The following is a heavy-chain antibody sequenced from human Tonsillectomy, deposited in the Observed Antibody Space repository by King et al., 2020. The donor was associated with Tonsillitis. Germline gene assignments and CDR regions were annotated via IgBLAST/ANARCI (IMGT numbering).Heavy chain of an antibody. D-gene: IGHD2-15*01. V-gene: IGHV3-30*02. CDR1: GLILSDFG. CDR2: MRYEGVSK. J-gene: IGHJ3*02. Sequence: VQLVESGGGVVQPGGSLKLSCEASGLILSDFGVHWVRQRPGKGLGWVAFMRYEGVSKYYADSVKGRFTVSSDNSKNTLFLQMTSLRPEDTAVYFCSSHGSSLLESDGFDMWGQGTVVTVSS. CDR3: SSHGSSLLESDGFDM.